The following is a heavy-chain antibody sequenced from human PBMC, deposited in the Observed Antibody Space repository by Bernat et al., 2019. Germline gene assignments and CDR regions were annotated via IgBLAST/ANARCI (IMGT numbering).Heavy chain of an antibody. J-gene: IGHJ4*02. Sequence: EVQLLESGGGLVQPGGSLRLSCAASGFTFSSYAMSWVRQAPGKGLEWVSAISGSGGSTYYADSVKGRFTISRDNSKNTLYLQMNGLRAEDTAVYYCAKDPGGVQLWLPYFDYWGQGTLVTVSS. D-gene: IGHD5-18*01. V-gene: IGHV3-23*01. CDR3: AKDPGGVQLWLPYFDY. CDR1: GFTFSSYA. CDR2: ISGSGGST.